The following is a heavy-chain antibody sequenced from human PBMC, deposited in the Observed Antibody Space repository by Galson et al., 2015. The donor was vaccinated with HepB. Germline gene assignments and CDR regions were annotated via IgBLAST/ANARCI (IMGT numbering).Heavy chain of an antibody. CDR1: GISFSSNA. V-gene: IGHV3-23*01. CDR3: AKADYYFDY. Sequence: SLRLSCAASGISFSSNAMSWVRRAPGKGLEWVSAISGSGTTIYYADSVKGRFTISRDNSKNTLHLQMNNLRAEDTAVYYCAKADYYFDYWGQGTLVTVSS. J-gene: IGHJ4*02. CDR2: ISGSGTTI.